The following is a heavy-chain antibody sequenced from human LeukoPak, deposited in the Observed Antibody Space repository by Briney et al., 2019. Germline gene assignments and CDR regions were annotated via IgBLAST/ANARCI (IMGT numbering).Heavy chain of an antibody. CDR1: GFTFSSYG. D-gene: IGHD6-19*01. CDR2: IWYDGSNK. V-gene: IGHV3-30*19. Sequence: PGGSLRLSCAASGFTFSSYGMHWVRQAPGKGLEWVAVIWYDGSNKYYADSVKGRFTISRDNSKNTLYLQMNSLRAEDTAVYYCARDDRRWKQWLVRTGGCNYWGQGTLVTVSS. CDR3: ARDDRRWKQWLVRTGGCNY. J-gene: IGHJ4*02.